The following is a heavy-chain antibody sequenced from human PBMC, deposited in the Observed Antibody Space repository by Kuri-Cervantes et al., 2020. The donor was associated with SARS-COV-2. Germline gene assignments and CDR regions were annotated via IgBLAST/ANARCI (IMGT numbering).Heavy chain of an antibody. D-gene: IGHD6-25*01. V-gene: IGHV3-9*01. Sequence: SLKISCAASGFTFDDYAMHWVRQAPGKGLEWVSGISWNSGSIGYADSVKGRFTISRDNSKDTLFLQMNSLRAEDTAVYYCAKDQAAFGLWGRGTLVTVSS. J-gene: IGHJ2*01. CDR3: AKDQAAFGL. CDR1: GFTFDDYA. CDR2: ISWNSGSI.